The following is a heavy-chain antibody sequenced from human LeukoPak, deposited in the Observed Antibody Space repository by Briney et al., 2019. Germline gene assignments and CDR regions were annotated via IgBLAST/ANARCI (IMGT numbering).Heavy chain of an antibody. D-gene: IGHD5-18*01. CDR2: IYPGDSDT. J-gene: IGHJ4*02. V-gene: IGHV5-51*01. CDR1: GYSFTSYW. CDR3: ARSQGPYTYGSFDY. Sequence: GESLKISCKVSGYSFTSYWIGWVRQMPGKGLEWMGIIYPGDSDTRYSPSFQGQVTISADKSITTAYLQWSSLKASDTAMYYRARSQGPYTYGSFDYWGQGTLVTVSS.